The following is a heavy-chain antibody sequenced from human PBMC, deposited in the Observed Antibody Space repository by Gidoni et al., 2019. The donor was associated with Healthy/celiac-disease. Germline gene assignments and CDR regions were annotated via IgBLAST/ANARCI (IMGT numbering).Heavy chain of an antibody. V-gene: IGHV3-66*01. CDR1: GFTVSSNY. CDR3: AREESYSDAFDI. CDR2: IYSGGST. Sequence: EVQPVESGGGLVQPGGSLRLSCPASGFTVSSNYMSWVRQAPGKGLEWVSVIYSGGSTYYADSVKGRFTISRDNSKNTLYLQMNSLRAEDTAVYYCAREESYSDAFDIWGQGTMVTVSS. J-gene: IGHJ3*02. D-gene: IGHD1-26*01.